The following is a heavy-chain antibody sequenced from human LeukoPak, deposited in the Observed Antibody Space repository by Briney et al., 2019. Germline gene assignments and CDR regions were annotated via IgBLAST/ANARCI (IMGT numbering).Heavy chain of an antibody. CDR1: GFTFSSYA. D-gene: IGHD6-19*01. J-gene: IGHJ5*02. CDR2: ISGSGGST. Sequence: GGSLRLSCAASGFTFSSYAMSWVRQAPGNVLEWVSAISGSGGSTYYADSVEGRFTISRDNSKNMLYLQMNRLRAEDTAVYYRAKVVACSWWFDPWGQGTLVTFSS. V-gene: IGHV3-23*01. CDR3: AKVVACSWWFDP.